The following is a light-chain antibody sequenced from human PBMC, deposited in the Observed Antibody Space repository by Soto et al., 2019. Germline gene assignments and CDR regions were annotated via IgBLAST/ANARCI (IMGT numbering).Light chain of an antibody. V-gene: IGLV1-40*01. Sequence: QSVLTQPPSVSGAPGQRVTISCTGSSSNIGAGYDVHWYQQLPGTAPKLLIYGNSNRPSGVPDRFSGSKSATSASLAITGLQAEEEADDYCQSYDSSRSGYVVFGGGTKLTVL. J-gene: IGLJ2*01. CDR1: SSNIGAGYD. CDR2: GNS. CDR3: QSYDSSRSGYVV.